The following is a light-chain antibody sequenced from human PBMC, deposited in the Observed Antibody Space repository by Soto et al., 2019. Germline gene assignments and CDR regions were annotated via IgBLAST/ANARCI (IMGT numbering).Light chain of an antibody. CDR3: SSYTSSSTLYV. Sequence: QSALTQRASVSGSPGQSITISCTGTSSDVGGYNYVSWYQQHPGKAPKLMISEVSNRPSGVSNRFSGSKSGNTASLTISGLQAEDEADYYCSSYTSSSTLYVFGTGTKLTVL. CDR2: EVS. J-gene: IGLJ1*01. V-gene: IGLV2-14*01. CDR1: SSDVGGYNY.